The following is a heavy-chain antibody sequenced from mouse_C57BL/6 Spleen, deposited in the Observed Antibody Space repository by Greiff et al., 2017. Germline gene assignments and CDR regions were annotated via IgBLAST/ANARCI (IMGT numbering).Heavy chain of an antibody. Sequence: QVHVKQSGTELVKPGASVKLSCKASGYTFTSYWMHWVKQRPGQGLEWIGNINPSNGGTNYNEKFKSKATLTVDKSSSTAYMQLSSLTSEDSAVYYCARRGGSSYVGFAYWGQGTLVTVSA. J-gene: IGHJ3*01. CDR1: GYTFTSYW. V-gene: IGHV1-53*01. D-gene: IGHD1-1*01. CDR3: ARRGGSSYVGFAY. CDR2: INPSNGGT.